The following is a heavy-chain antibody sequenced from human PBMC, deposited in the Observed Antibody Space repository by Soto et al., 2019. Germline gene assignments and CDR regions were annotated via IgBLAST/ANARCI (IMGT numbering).Heavy chain of an antibody. Sequence: VVALKVSCIASGCTCSSVARNGLRRPPGRGLEWVSSISSSSSYIYYADSVKGRFTISRDNAKNSLYLQMNSLRAEDTAVYYCARDPSHPGYRGYDPFDYWGQGTLVTVSS. CDR1: GCTCSSVA. D-gene: IGHD5-12*01. CDR2: ISSSSSYI. CDR3: ARDPSHPGYRGYDPFDY. J-gene: IGHJ4*02. V-gene: IGHV3-21*01.